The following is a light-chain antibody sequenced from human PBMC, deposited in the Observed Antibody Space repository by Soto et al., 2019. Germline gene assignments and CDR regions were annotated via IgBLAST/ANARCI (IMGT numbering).Light chain of an antibody. CDR3: TSYAGSNIPVV. CDR1: SSDVGGYNF. Sequence: QAVVTQPPSASGSPGQSVTISCTGTSSDVGGYNFVSWYQQHPGKAPKLMIYEVTKRPSGVPDRFSGSKSGNTASLTVSGLQAEDEADYYCTSYAGSNIPVVFGGGTKVTVL. J-gene: IGLJ2*01. V-gene: IGLV2-8*01. CDR2: EVT.